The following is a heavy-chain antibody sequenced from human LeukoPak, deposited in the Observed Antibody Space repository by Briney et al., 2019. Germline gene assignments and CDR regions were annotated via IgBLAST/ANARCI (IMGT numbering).Heavy chain of an antibody. J-gene: IGHJ5*02. V-gene: IGHV1-46*01. D-gene: IGHD1-7*01. CDR2: INPSGGST. Sequence: GASVKVSCKASGYTFTSYYMHWVRQAPGQGLEWMGIINPSGGSTSYAQKFQGRVTMTRDMSTSTVYMELSSLRSEDTAVYYCARDNWNYGARGGGNWFDPWGQGTLVTVSS. CDR1: GYTFTSYY. CDR3: ARDNWNYGARGGGNWFDP.